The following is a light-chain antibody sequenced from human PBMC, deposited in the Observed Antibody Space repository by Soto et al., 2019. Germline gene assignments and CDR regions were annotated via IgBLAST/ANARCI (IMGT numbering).Light chain of an antibody. CDR1: QRVSRY. V-gene: IGKV1-39*01. CDR3: QQSYSTLQT. J-gene: IGKJ1*01. Sequence: DIQMTQSPSSLSASVGDRVTITCRASQRVSRYLAWYQQKPGEAPNLLIYAASTLQSGVPSRFSGSGSGTDFTLTISSLQPEDFATYYCQQSYSTLQTFGQGTKVDIK. CDR2: AAS.